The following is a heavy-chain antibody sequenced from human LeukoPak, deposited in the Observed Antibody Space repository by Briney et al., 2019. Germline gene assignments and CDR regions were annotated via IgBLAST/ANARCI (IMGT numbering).Heavy chain of an antibody. CDR3: ARPGGYSSGWAPIDY. J-gene: IGHJ4*02. CDR1: GFTFSSYS. Sequence: GGSLRLSCAASGFTFSSYSMNWVRQAPGKGLEWVSAIRGSGGTTYYADFVKGRFTISRDDSKNTLYLQMNSLRAEDTAVYYCARPGGYSSGWAPIDYWGQGTLVTVSS. V-gene: IGHV3-23*01. D-gene: IGHD6-19*01. CDR2: IRGSGGTT.